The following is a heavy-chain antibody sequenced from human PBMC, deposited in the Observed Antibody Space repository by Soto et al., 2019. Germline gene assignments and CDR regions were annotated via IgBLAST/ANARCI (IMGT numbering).Heavy chain of an antibody. V-gene: IGHV1-8*01. J-gene: IGHJ5*02. CDR1: GYTFTSYD. Sequence: GASVKVSCKASGYTFTSYDINWVRQATGQGLEWMGWINPNSGNTGYAQKFQGRVTMTRNTSISTAYMELSSLRSEDTAVYYCARGWYYDFWSGYSRWFDPWGQGTLVTVSS. CDR3: ARGWYYDFWSGYSRWFDP. D-gene: IGHD3-3*01. CDR2: INPNSGNT.